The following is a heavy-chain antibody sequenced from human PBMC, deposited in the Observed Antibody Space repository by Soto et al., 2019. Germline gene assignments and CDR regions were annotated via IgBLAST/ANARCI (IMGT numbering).Heavy chain of an antibody. CDR1: GGSFSSYY. CDR2: IYPTGST. Sequence: QVQLQESGPGLMKPSETLSLSCTVSGGSFSSYYCNWVRKSAGKGLEWIGRIYPTGSTTYNPSLKSRLTMSVDTSKNQFSLRLTSMTAADTAVYYCATGRSEIVPGAMDTWGQGTLVTVSS. V-gene: IGHV4-4*07. D-gene: IGHD2-2*01. CDR3: ATGRSEIVPGAMDT. J-gene: IGHJ5*02.